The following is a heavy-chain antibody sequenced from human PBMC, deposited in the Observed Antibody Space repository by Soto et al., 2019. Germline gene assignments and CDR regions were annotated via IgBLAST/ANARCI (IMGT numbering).Heavy chain of an antibody. V-gene: IGHV4-31*03. CDR3: ARGMYYYDSSGYYPHYYFDY. CDR1: GGSISSGGYY. CDR2: IYYSGST. D-gene: IGHD3-22*01. J-gene: IGHJ4*02. Sequence: TSETLSLTCTVSGGSISSGGYYWSWIRQHPGKGLEWIGYIYYSGSTYYNPSLKSRVTISVDTSKNQFSLKLSSVTAADAAVYYCARGMYYYDSSGYYPHYYFDYWGQGTLVTVSS.